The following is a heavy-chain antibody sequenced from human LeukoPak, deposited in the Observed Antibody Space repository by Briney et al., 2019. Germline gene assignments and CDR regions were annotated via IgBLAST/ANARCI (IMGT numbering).Heavy chain of an antibody. CDR2: IRSKAYGGTT. Sequence: GGSLRLSCTASGFTFGDYAMSWVRQAPGKGLEWVGFIRSKAYGGTTEYAASVKGRFTISRDDSKSIAYLQMNSLKTEDTAVYYCTRPQTYYDFWSGYYHAFDIRGQGTMVTVSS. D-gene: IGHD3-3*01. V-gene: IGHV3-49*04. CDR1: GFTFGDYA. J-gene: IGHJ3*02. CDR3: TRPQTYYDFWSGYYHAFDI.